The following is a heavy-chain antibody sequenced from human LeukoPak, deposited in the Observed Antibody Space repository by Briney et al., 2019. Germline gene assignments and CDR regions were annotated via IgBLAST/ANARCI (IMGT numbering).Heavy chain of an antibody. CDR3: ARIRWLRFGPLDY. Sequence: SEALSLTCAVYGGSFSGYYWSWIRQPPGKGLEWIGEINHSGSTNYNPSLKSRVTISVDTSMNQFSLKLSSVTAADTAVYYCARIRWLRFGPLDYRGQGTLVTVSS. J-gene: IGHJ4*02. D-gene: IGHD5-12*01. V-gene: IGHV4-34*01. CDR2: INHSGST. CDR1: GGSFSGYY.